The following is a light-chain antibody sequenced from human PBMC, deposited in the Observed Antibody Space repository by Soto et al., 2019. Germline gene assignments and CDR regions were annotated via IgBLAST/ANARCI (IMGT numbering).Light chain of an antibody. CDR2: GAS. CDR1: QSVSSN. CDR3: QQYNNWPWT. Sequence: EIVMTQSPATLSVSPGERATLSCRASQSVSSNLAWYQQKPGQAPRLLIYGASTRATGIPGRFSGSGSRTELTLTISSLQSEDFAVYYCQQYNNWPWTFGQGTKVEIK. V-gene: IGKV3-15*01. J-gene: IGKJ1*01.